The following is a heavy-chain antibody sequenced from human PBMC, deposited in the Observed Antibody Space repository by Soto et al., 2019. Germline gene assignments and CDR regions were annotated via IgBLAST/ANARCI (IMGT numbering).Heavy chain of an antibody. J-gene: IGHJ3*01. CDR2: FYHAGSP. CDR3: ARASSFRGDFDF. V-gene: IGHV4-4*02. D-gene: IGHD2-21*01. Sequence: LSLTCAVSGGSIRSSSWWTWLRQSPGKGLEWIGEFYHAGSPHYNPSFQSRVTISADTSKNLFSLRLTSVTAADTAIYYCARASSFRGDFDFWGQGTAVTVS. CDR1: GGSIRSSSW.